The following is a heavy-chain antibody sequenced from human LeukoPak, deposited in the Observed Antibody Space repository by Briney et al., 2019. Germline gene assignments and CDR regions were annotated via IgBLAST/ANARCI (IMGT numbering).Heavy chain of an antibody. Sequence: SETLSLTCAVYGGSFSGYYWSWIRQPPGKGLEWIGEINHSGSTNYNPSLKSRVTISVDRSKNQFSLKLSSVTAADTAVYYCARGVLGYCSSTSCPFSEDVWGQGTTVTVS. CDR2: INHSGST. CDR1: GGSFSGYY. V-gene: IGHV4-34*01. CDR3: ARGVLGYCSSTSCPFSEDV. D-gene: IGHD2-2*01. J-gene: IGHJ6*02.